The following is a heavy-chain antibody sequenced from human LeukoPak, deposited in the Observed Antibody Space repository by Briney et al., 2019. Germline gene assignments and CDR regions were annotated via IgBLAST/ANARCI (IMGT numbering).Heavy chain of an antibody. CDR1: GYSIRSGYH. J-gene: IGHJ4*02. CDR2: INYSEKP. V-gene: IGHV4-38-2*02. CDR3: ARGGRWLRDRFDY. Sequence: SETLSLTCSVSGYSIRSGYHWAWIRPPPGKGLEWIGSINYSEKPYYNPSLKSRVTISVDTSKNQFSLKLSSVTAADTAVYYCARGGRWLRDRFDYWGQGTLVTVSS. D-gene: IGHD5-24*01.